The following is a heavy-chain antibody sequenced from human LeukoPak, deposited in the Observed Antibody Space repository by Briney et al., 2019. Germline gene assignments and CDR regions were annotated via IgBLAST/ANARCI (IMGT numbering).Heavy chain of an antibody. D-gene: IGHD3-22*01. Sequence: GGSLRLSCAASGFTFSSYSMNWVRQAPGKGLEWVSSISSSSSYIYYADSVKGRLTISRDNAKNSLYLQMNSLRAEDTAVYYCARDPSYYYDSSGYSPDYWGQGTLVTVSS. CDR2: ISSSSSYI. CDR3: ARDPSYYYDSSGYSPDY. CDR1: GFTFSSYS. J-gene: IGHJ4*02. V-gene: IGHV3-21*01.